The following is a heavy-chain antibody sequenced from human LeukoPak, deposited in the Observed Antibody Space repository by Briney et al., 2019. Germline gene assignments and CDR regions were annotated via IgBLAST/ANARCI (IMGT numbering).Heavy chain of an antibody. CDR3: AKQGPGSCGSTSCYGFDY. J-gene: IGHJ4*02. V-gene: IGHV7-4-1*02. Sequence: ASVKVSCKASGYTFTSYAMNWVRQAPGKGLEWMGWINTNTGNPTYAQGFTGRFVFSLDTSVSTAYLQINSLKAEDTAVYYCAKQGPGSCGSTSCYGFDYWGQGTLVTVSS. D-gene: IGHD2-2*01. CDR2: INTNTGNP. CDR1: GYTFTSYA.